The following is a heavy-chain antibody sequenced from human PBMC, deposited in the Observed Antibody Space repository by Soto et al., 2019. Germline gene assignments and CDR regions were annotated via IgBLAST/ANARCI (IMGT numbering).Heavy chain of an antibody. Sequence: GGSLRLSCAASGFTFSSYAMHWVRQAPGKGLEYVSAISSNGGSTYYANSVKGRFTISRDNSKNTLYLQMGSLRAEDMAVYYCARDGHYDFWSGFSNFDYWGQGTLVTVSS. CDR1: GFTFSSYA. J-gene: IGHJ4*02. CDR2: ISSNGGST. CDR3: ARDGHYDFWSGFSNFDY. V-gene: IGHV3-64*01. D-gene: IGHD3-3*01.